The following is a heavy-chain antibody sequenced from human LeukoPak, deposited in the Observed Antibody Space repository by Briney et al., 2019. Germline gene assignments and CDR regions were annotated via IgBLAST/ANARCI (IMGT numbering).Heavy chain of an antibody. D-gene: IGHD1-14*01. Sequence: GESLKISCQGPEYTFSNYWIGWVRQMPGKGLEWMGIIFPDTSDNRFSPSSRGQVTISVDKSISTAFLQWSSLKASDTAVYYCVLASYNTYFFEYWGQGTPVTVSS. CDR3: VLASYNTYFFEY. CDR2: IFPDTSDN. V-gene: IGHV5-51*01. J-gene: IGHJ4*02. CDR1: EYTFSNYW.